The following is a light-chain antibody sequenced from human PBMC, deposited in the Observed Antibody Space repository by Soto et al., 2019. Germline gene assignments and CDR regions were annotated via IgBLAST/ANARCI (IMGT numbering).Light chain of an antibody. CDR3: QQYGSSPRT. CDR1: QSVSSSY. J-gene: IGKJ3*01. Sequence: EIVLTQSPGTLSLSPGERATLSCRASQSVSSSYLAWYQQKPGRAPRLLIFGASRKATGIPDRFSGSASGTDFALSISRREPEEFALYYCQQYGSSPRTFGPGTKVEIK. CDR2: GAS. V-gene: IGKV3-20*01.